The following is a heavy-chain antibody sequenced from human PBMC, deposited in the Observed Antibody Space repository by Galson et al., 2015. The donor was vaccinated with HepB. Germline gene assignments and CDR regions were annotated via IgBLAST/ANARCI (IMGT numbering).Heavy chain of an antibody. D-gene: IGHD6-19*01. CDR1: GFTFSSYA. CDR2: ISGSGGST. CDR3: AKREAVAGMGNDY. V-gene: IGHV3-23*01. J-gene: IGHJ4*02. Sequence: SLRLSCAASGFTFSSYAMSWVRQAPGKGLEWVSAISGSGGSTYYADSVKGRFTISRDNSKNTLYLQISSLRAEDTAVYYCAKREAVAGMGNDYWGQGTLVTVSS.